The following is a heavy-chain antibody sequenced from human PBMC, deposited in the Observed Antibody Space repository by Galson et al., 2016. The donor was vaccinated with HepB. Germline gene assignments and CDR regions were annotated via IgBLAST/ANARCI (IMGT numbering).Heavy chain of an antibody. J-gene: IGHJ4*02. CDR3: AKKAVELTAISYLKGFDY. V-gene: IGHV3-23*01. CDR1: GFTFSSYT. D-gene: IGHD1-7*01. CDR2: ISGGGGRT. Sequence: SLRLSCGASGFTFSSYTMTWVRQPPGKGLEWVSSISGGGGRTYYAGSVKGRFTISRDNSKNTLYLQMNSLRAEDTAVYYCAKKAVELTAISYLKGFDYWGQGTLVTVSS.